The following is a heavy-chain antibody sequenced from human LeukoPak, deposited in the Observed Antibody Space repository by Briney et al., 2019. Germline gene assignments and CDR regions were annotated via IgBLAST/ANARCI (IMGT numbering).Heavy chain of an antibody. V-gene: IGHV3-73*01. J-gene: IGHJ4*02. Sequence: GGSLRLSCAASGFTFSGSAMHWVRQASGKGLEWVGRIRSKANSYATAYAASVKGRFTISRDDSKNTAYLQMNSLKTEDTAVYYCTISLLYSSGSGTTFDCWGQGTLVTVSS. D-gene: IGHD6-19*01. CDR1: GFTFSGSA. CDR3: TISLLYSSGSGTTFDC. CDR2: IRSKANSYAT.